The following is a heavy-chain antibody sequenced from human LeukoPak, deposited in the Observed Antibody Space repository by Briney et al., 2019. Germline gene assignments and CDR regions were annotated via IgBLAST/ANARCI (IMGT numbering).Heavy chain of an antibody. CDR1: GFTFSSYS. D-gene: IGHD2-2*01. V-gene: IGHV3-21*01. J-gene: IGHJ4*02. CDR2: ISSSSSYI. Sequence: GGSLRLSCAASGFTFSSYSMNWVRQAPRKGLEWVSSISSSSSYIYYADSVKGRFTISRDNAKNSLYLQMNSLRAEDTAVYYCARARLPYCSSTSCYPDYWGQGTLVTVSS. CDR3: ARARLPYCSSTSCYPDY.